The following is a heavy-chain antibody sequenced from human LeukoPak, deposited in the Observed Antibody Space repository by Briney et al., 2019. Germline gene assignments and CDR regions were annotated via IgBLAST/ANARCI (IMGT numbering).Heavy chain of an antibody. Sequence: SETLSLTCSVSGGSISSYYWSWTRQPPGKGLEWIRYIYYSGSTNYNPSLKSRVTISVDTSKNQFSLRLSSVTAADTAVYYCARQVPRNYYDSSGYYDYRGQGTLVTVSS. CDR3: ARQVPRNYYDSSGYYDY. J-gene: IGHJ4*02. CDR1: GGSISSYY. D-gene: IGHD3-22*01. CDR2: IYYSGST. V-gene: IGHV4-59*08.